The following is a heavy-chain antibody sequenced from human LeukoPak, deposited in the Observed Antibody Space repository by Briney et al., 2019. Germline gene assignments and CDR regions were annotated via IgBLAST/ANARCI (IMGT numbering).Heavy chain of an antibody. Sequence: ASVKVSCKASGYTFSNYAISWVRQAPGQGLEWMGGTIPIFGTAHYAQKFQGRVTIAEDGSTSTVYMELSSLSSEDTAVYYCARAHYRNYYYYGIDVWGQGTTVTVSS. D-gene: IGHD4-11*01. CDR1: GYTFSNYA. CDR2: TIPIFGTA. V-gene: IGHV1-69*13. J-gene: IGHJ6*02. CDR3: ARAHYRNYYYYGIDV.